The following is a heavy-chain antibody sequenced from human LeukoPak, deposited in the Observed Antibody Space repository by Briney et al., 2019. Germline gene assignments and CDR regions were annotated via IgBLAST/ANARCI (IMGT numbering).Heavy chain of an antibody. D-gene: IGHD2-21*01. CDR1: GGSISNFY. V-gene: IGHV4-4*09. Sequence: SETLSLTCSVSGGSISNFYWSWIRQPPGKGLEWIGCVYTSGITNYNPSFQSRVTISEDTSKNQFSLKLRSVTAADTAVYYCAKSGDWEGPWFDPWGQGTLVTVSS. CDR3: AKSGDWEGPWFDP. CDR2: VYTSGIT. J-gene: IGHJ5*02.